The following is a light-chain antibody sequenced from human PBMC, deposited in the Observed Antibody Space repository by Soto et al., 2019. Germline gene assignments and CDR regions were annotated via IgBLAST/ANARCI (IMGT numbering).Light chain of an antibody. V-gene: IGLV2-14*03. CDR2: DVT. CDR3: SSFATTTPVV. J-gene: IGLJ3*02. Sequence: QSALTQPASVSGSLGQSITISCTGTSSDVGGYDYVSWYQQHPGKSPKLMIFDVTNRPSGISYRFSGSKSGNTASLTISGLQAEDEADYYCSSFATTTPVVFGGGTKVTVL. CDR1: SSDVGGYDY.